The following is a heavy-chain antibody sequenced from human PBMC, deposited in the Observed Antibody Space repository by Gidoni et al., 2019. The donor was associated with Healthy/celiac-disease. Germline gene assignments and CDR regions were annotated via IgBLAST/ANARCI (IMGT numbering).Heavy chain of an antibody. V-gene: IGHV3-30*18. J-gene: IGHJ6*02. D-gene: IGHD2-2*01. Sequence: QVQLVESGGGVVQPGRSLRLSCAASGFTFSSSGMHWVRQAPGKGLEWVAVISYDGSNKYYADSVKGRFTISRDNSKNTLYLQMNSLRAEDTAVYYCAKDNSRYCSSTSCYDYYYGMDVWGQGTTVTVSS. CDR2: ISYDGSNK. CDR3: AKDNSRYCSSTSCYDYYYGMDV. CDR1: GFTFSSSG.